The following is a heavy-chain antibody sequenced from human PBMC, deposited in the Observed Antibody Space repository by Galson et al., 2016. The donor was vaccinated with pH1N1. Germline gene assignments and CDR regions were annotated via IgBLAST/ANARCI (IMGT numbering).Heavy chain of an antibody. CDR3: ARISASSYGRAQYYMDV. V-gene: IGHV5-51*01. CDR1: GYIFTNYW. CDR2: IYPGDSDT. J-gene: IGHJ6*03. Sequence: QSGAEVKQPGESLKISCEGSGYIFTNYWIGWVRQMPGKGLELMGIIYPGDSDTRYSPSFQGRVTISVDKSINIAYLQLSNLRASDTAVYFCARISASSYGRAQYYMDVWGKGTTVTVSS. D-gene: IGHD5-18*01.